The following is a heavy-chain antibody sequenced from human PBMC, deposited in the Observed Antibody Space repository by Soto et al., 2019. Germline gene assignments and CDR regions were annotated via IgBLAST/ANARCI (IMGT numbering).Heavy chain of an antibody. Sequence: EVQLLESGGGLVQPGGSLRLSCAASGFTFTSYAMNWVRQAPGKGLEWVSAISGSGDNTYYADSVKGRFAISRDNSKNTLYLQMNSLRVEDTAVYYCAKVPIFGVVSRSYGMDVWGQGTTVTVSS. J-gene: IGHJ6*02. CDR2: ISGSGDNT. CDR3: AKVPIFGVVSRSYGMDV. V-gene: IGHV3-23*01. CDR1: GFTFTSYA. D-gene: IGHD3-3*02.